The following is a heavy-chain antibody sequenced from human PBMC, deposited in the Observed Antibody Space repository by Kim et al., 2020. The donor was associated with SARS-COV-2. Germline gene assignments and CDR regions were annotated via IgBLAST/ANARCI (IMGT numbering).Heavy chain of an antibody. V-gene: IGHV3-66*02. J-gene: IGHJ4*02. CDR2: IYSGGTT. CDR3: ARETVFDY. D-gene: IGHD3-10*02. Sequence: GGSLRLFCAASGFIVSNNYMSWVRQAPGKGLEWVSVIYSGGTTYYGDSVKGRFIISRDNSKNMLYLQMNSLRTEDTAVYYCARETVFDYWGQGTLVTVSS. CDR1: GFIVSNNY.